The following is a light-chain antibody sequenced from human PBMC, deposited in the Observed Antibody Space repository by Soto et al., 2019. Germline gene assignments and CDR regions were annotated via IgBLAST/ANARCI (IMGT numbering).Light chain of an antibody. CDR3: QQYKSHSS. Sequence: DIQMTQSPSTLSASVGDRVTITCRASQSVSSWLAWYQQKPGKAPKLLISKASTLESGVSSRFSGSESGTEFTLTISTLQPDDFASYYCQQYKSHSSFGQGTKLEIK. CDR1: QSVSSW. CDR2: KAS. V-gene: IGKV1-5*03. J-gene: IGKJ2*01.